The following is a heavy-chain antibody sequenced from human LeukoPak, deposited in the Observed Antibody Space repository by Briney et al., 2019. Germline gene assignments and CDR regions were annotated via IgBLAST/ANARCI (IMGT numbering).Heavy chain of an antibody. J-gene: IGHJ5*02. V-gene: IGHV4-34*01. D-gene: IGHD3-22*01. CDR1: GGSFSGYY. Sequence: SETLSLTCAVYGGSFSGYYWTWIRQPPGKGLEWIGEINHSGNTNYNPSLKSRVTISVDTSKNQFSLKLSSVTAADTAVYYCATSYYDSSGYAPWFDPWGQGTLVTVSS. CDR2: INHSGNT. CDR3: ATSYYDSSGYAPWFDP.